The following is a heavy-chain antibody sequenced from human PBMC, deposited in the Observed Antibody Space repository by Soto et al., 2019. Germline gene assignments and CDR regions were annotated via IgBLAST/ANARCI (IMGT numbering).Heavy chain of an antibody. D-gene: IGHD5-18*01. V-gene: IGHV3-9*01. CDR2: ISWNTGNR. J-gene: IGHJ3*02. CDR1: GFTFDDYA. Sequence: EVQLVESGGDLVQPGRSLRLSCVASGFTFDDYAMHWVRQAPGKGLEWVSGISWNTGNRVYADSVKGRFTISRDNAKNSLYLQMNSLRADDSALYYCAKDRVSYSYGPGNAFDIWGQGTMVTVSS. CDR3: AKDRVSYSYGPGNAFDI.